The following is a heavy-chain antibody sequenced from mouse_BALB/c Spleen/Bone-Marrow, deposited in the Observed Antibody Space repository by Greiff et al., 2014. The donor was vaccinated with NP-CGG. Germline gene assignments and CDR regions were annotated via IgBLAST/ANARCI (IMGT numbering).Heavy chain of an antibody. J-gene: IGHJ3*01. Sequence: VQLQQSGGGLVQPGESLKLSCESNEYEFPSHDMSWVRKTPEKRLELVAAINSDGGSTYYPDTMERRFIISRDNSKKTLYLQISSLRSEDTAFYYCARHGDYYGSSLFAYWGQGTLVTVSA. CDR3: ARHGDYYGSSLFAY. V-gene: IGHV5-2*01. CDR1: EYEFPSHD. D-gene: IGHD1-1*01. CDR2: INSDGGST.